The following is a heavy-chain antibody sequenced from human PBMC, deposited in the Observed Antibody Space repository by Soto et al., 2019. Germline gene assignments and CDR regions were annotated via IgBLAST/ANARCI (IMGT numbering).Heavy chain of an antibody. J-gene: IGHJ4*02. CDR2: IVVGSDNT. Sequence: GASVKVSCKTSGFTFTSSAIQCVRQARGQRLEWIGWIVVGSDNTNYAQKFQERVTISVDTSKNQFSLKLSSVTAADTAVYYCARQVPGAWDYYFDYWGQGTLVTVSS. V-gene: IGHV1-58*02. CDR3: ARQVPGAWDYYFDY. CDR1: GFTFTSSA. D-gene: IGHD1-26*01.